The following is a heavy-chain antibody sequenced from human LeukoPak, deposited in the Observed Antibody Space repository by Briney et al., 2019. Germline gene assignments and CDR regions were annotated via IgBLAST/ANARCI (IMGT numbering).Heavy chain of an antibody. Sequence: PSETLSLTCTDSGGSISSGDYYWSWIRQPPGKGLEWIGYIYYSGSTYYNPSLKSRVTISVDTSKNQFSLKLSSVTAADTAVYYCARGGSSWYLVEYWGQGTLVTVSS. D-gene: IGHD6-13*01. CDR3: ARGGSSWYLVEY. J-gene: IGHJ4*02. CDR1: GGSISSGDYY. V-gene: IGHV4-30-4*08. CDR2: IYYSGST.